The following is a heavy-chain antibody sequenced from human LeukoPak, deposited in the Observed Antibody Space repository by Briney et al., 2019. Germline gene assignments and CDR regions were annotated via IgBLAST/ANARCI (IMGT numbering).Heavy chain of an antibody. CDR1: GGSISSRSYY. Sequence: SETLSLTCSVSGGSISSRSYYWSWIRQPAGKGLEWIGRIYTSGSTNYNPSLKSRVTMSVDTSKNQFSLKLSSVTAADTAVYYCARGRAAAGPKNYYYYGMDVWGQGTTVTVSS. V-gene: IGHV4-61*02. D-gene: IGHD6-13*01. CDR2: IYTSGST. CDR3: ARGRAAAGPKNYYYYGMDV. J-gene: IGHJ6*02.